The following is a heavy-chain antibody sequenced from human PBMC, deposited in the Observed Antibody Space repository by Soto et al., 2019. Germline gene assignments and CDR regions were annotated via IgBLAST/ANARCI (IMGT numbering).Heavy chain of an antibody. CDR1: GGSISSYY. Sequence: SETLSLTCTVSGGSISSYYWSWIRQPAGKGLEWIGRIYTSGSTNYNPSLKSRVTMSVDTSKNQFSLKLSSVTAADTAVYYCASSPSRYYGSGSLFDYWGRGTLVTVSS. J-gene: IGHJ4*02. V-gene: IGHV4-4*07. CDR3: ASSPSRYYGSGSLFDY. CDR2: IYTSGST. D-gene: IGHD3-10*01.